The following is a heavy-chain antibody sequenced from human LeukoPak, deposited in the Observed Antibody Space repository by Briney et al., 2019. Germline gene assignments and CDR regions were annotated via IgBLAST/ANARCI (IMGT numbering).Heavy chain of an antibody. V-gene: IGHV3-30-3*01. J-gene: IGHJ6*03. CDR3: ARDLYGGVDYYYYYMDV. CDR1: GFTFSSYA. CDR2: TSYDESNK. D-gene: IGHD4-23*01. Sequence: GRSLRLSCAASGFTFSSYAMHWVRQAPGKGLEWVAVTSYDESNKYYTDSVKGRFTISRDNAKNSLYLQMNSLRAEDTAVYYCARDLYGGVDYYYYYMDVWGKGTTVTVSS.